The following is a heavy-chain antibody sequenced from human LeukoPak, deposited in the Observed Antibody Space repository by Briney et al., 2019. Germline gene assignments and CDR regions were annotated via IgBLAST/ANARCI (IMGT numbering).Heavy chain of an antibody. D-gene: IGHD2-8*01. Sequence: GESLKISCKASGYTFTSYWIGWVRQMPGKGLEWMAIIYPGDSDTRYSPSFHGQVTISADKSISTAYLQWSSLQASDTAMYYCARPRTHDHNKGGSITRFDFWGQGTLVTVSS. CDR2: IYPGDSDT. J-gene: IGHJ4*02. V-gene: IGHV5-51*01. CDR3: ARPRTHDHNKGGSITRFDF. CDR1: GYTFTSYW.